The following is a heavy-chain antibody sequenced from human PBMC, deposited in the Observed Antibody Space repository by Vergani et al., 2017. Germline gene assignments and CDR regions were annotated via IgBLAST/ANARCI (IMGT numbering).Heavy chain of an antibody. CDR1: GFTFSSYA. D-gene: IGHD1-26*01. CDR2: ISGSGGST. V-gene: IGHV3-23*01. Sequence: EVQLLESGGGLVQPGGSLRLSCAASGFTFSSYAMSWVRQAPGKGLEWGSAISGSGGSTYYADSVKGRFTISRDNSKNTLYLQMNSLRAEDTAVYYCAKDGVDPYSGSFLRIFDYWGQGTLVTVSS. CDR3: AKDGVDPYSGSFLRIFDY. J-gene: IGHJ4*02.